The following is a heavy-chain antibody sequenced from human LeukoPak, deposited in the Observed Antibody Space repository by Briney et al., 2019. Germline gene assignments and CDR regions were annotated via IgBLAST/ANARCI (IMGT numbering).Heavy chain of an antibody. Sequence: ASVKVSCKTSGYTFIHYYMHWVRQASGEGFEWMGIVDPSGDIATYAQKFQGRVTLTTDTSTSTFYMELSSLRSEDTAIYYCARDSFGVRGFDHWGQGTPVTVSS. CDR3: ARDSFGVRGFDH. CDR1: GYTFIHYY. CDR2: VDPSGDIA. V-gene: IGHV1-46*01. D-gene: IGHD3-10*01. J-gene: IGHJ4*02.